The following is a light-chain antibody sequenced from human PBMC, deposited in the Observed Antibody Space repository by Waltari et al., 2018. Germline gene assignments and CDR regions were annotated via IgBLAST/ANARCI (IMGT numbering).Light chain of an antibody. J-gene: IGLJ2*01. Sequence: QPELTQSPSASASLGASVKLTCTLSSGHSSYAIAWHQQQSQKGPRYLMKLNSDGSHNKGDGIPDRFSGSSSGAERYLTISSLQSEDEADYYCQTWGTGTHVVFGGGTKLTVL. CDR3: QTWGTGTHVV. CDR2: LNSDGSH. V-gene: IGLV4-69*01. CDR1: SGHSSYA.